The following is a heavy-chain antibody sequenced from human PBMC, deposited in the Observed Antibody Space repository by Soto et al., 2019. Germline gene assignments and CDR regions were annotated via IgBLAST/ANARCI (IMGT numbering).Heavy chain of an antibody. CDR2: ISSSSSYI. CDR3: ARSYSSSWYVDAFDI. V-gene: IGHV3-21*03. J-gene: IGHJ3*02. CDR1: GFTFSSYS. D-gene: IGHD6-13*01. Sequence: EVQLVESGGGLVKPGGSLRLSCAASGFTFSSYSMNWVRQAPGKGLEWVSSISSSSSYIYYADLVKGRFTISRDDAKNSLYLQMNSLRAEDTAVYYCARSYSSSWYVDAFDIWGQGTMVTFSA.